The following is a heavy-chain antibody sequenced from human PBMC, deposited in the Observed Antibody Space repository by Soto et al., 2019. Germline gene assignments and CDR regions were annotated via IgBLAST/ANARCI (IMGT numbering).Heavy chain of an antibody. CDR3: ARLVQAAKSVRRPEYGMDV. Sequence: SETLSLTCTVSGGSISSGGYYWSWIRQHPGKGLEWIGYIYYSGSTYYNPSLKSRVTISVDTSKNQFSLKLSSVTAADTAVYYCARLVQAAKSVRRPEYGMDVWGQGTTVTVSS. CDR1: GGSISSGGYY. J-gene: IGHJ6*02. D-gene: IGHD2-2*01. V-gene: IGHV4-31*03. CDR2: IYYSGST.